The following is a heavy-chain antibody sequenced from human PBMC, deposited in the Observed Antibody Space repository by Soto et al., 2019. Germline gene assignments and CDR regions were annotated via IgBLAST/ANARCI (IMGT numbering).Heavy chain of an antibody. CDR3: AKSPLGEMATD. CDR2: INTYSGNT. D-gene: IGHD5-12*01. Sequence: QVQLVQSGPEVKKPGASVKVSCKASGYTFINYAITWVRQAPGQGLEWMGWINTYSGNTNYAENLQGRVPMTSDTSTSTAYLELRSLRSDVTAVYYCAKSPLGEMATDWGQGTLVTVSS. J-gene: IGHJ4*02. V-gene: IGHV1-18*01. CDR1: GYTFINYA.